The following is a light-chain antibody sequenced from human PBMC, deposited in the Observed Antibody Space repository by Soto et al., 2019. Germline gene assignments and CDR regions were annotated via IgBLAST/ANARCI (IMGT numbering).Light chain of an antibody. V-gene: IGKV1-27*01. J-gene: IGKJ3*01. CDR2: AAS. CDR3: QKYNTAPFT. Sequence: DIQMAQSPSSLSTAVGDRVTITCRASQGISNFLAWYQQKPGKVPQLLIYAASTLQSGVPSRFSGSGSGTDLTLTINSLQTEDVGTYYSQKYNTAPFTFGPGTKV. CDR1: QGISNF.